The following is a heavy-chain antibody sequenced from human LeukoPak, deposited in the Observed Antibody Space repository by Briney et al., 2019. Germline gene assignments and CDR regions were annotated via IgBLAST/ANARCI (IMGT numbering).Heavy chain of an antibody. CDR3: ARTMKIRDYYYYYMDV. CDR1: GYNFESYA. V-gene: IGHV1-69*05. Sequence: GASVKVSCKADGYNFESYAISWVRQAPGQGLEWMGGIIPIFGTANYAQKFQGRVTITTDESTSTAYMELSSLRSEDTAVYYCARTMKIRDYYYYYMDVWGKGTTVTVSS. D-gene: IGHD3-3*01. J-gene: IGHJ6*03. CDR2: IIPIFGTA.